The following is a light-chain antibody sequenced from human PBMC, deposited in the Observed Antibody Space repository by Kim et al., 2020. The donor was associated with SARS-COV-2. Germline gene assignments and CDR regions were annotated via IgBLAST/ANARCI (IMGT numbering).Light chain of an antibody. V-gene: IGLV6-57*03. Sequence: EAPGKTVTISCTRSSGSIASNFVQWYQQRPGSAPTSVIYEDNQRPSWVPDRFSGSIDDSSNSASLTISGLKTEDEADYYCQSGRLFGGGTQLTVL. CDR1: SGSIASNF. CDR2: EDN. CDR3: QSGRL. J-gene: IGLJ2*01.